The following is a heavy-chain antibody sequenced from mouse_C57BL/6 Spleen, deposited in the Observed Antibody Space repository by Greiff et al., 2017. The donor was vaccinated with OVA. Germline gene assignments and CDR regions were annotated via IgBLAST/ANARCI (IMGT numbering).Heavy chain of an antibody. CDR2: IYPGSGST. CDR3: AREETAQAIFDD. J-gene: IGHJ2*01. V-gene: IGHV1-55*01. D-gene: IGHD3-2*02. Sequence: QVQLQQPGAELVKPGASVKMSCKASGYTFTSYWITWVKQRPGQGLEWIGDIYPGSGSTNYNEKFKSKATLTVDTSSSTAYMQLSSLTSEDSAVYYCAREETAQAIFDDWGQGTTLTVSS. CDR1: GYTFTSYW.